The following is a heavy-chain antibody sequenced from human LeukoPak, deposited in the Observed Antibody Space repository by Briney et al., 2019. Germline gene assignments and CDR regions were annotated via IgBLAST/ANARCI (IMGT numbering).Heavy chain of an antibody. CDR2: IKQDGSEK. CDR3: ARSLRVRGVPDYMDV. Sequence: GGSLRLSCAASGFSFSNYWMSWVRQAPGKGLEWVANIKQDGSEKYYVDSVKGRFTISRDNAKNSLYLQMNSLRADDTAVYYCARSLRVRGVPDYMDVWGKGTTVTISS. CDR1: GFSFSNYW. J-gene: IGHJ6*03. D-gene: IGHD3-10*01. V-gene: IGHV3-7*03.